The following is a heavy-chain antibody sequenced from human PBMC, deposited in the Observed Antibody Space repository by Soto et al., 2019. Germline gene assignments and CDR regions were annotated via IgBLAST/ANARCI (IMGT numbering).Heavy chain of an antibody. V-gene: IGHV3-30*18. D-gene: IGHD5-18*01. CDR2: ISYDGSNK. CDR3: AKKGEGGYSYGYVGSGYYYYMDV. CDR1: GFTFSSYG. Sequence: SLRLSCAASGFTFSSYGMHWVRQAPGKGLEWEAVISYDGSNKYYADSVKGRFTISRDNSKNTLYLQMNSLRAEDTAVYYCAKKGEGGYSYGYVGSGYYYYMDVWGKGTTVTVSS. J-gene: IGHJ6*03.